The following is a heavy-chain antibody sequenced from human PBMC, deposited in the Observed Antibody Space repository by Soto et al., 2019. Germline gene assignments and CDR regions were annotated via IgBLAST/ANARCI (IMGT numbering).Heavy chain of an antibody. D-gene: IGHD3-10*02. Sequence: QVQVVQSGDEVKKPGASVKVSCKASGYTFTNYGFSWVRQAPGQGLEWMGWISGYNGNTKYAEKFQGRVTMTTDTPMCTSHMELRSLRSDDTAVYYSARQGQATYVYYRMDVWGQGTAVTVSS. J-gene: IGHJ6*02. CDR2: ISGYNGNT. V-gene: IGHV1-18*01. CDR3: ARQGQATYVYYRMDV. CDR1: GYTFTNYG.